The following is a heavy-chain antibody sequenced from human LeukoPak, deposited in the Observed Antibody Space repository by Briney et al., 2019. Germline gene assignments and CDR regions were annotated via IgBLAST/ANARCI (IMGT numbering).Heavy chain of an antibody. CDR2: ISNDGSNK. CDR1: GLTFSSYP. V-gene: IGHV3-30-3*01. J-gene: IGHJ4*02. Sequence: GGSLRLSCAASGLTFSSYPMHWVRQAPGKGLEWVALISNDGSNKYYADSVKGRFTISRDNSKNTLYLQVDSLGDEDTAVYYCARDTHWAFDYWGQGTLVTGSS. CDR3: ARDTHWAFDY. D-gene: IGHD7-27*01.